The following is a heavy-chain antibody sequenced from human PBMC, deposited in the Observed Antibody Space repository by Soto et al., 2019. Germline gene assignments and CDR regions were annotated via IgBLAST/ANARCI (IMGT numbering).Heavy chain of an antibody. D-gene: IGHD5-12*01. CDR3: ARDCRDGYNGYYFDY. CDR2: IIPIFGTA. V-gene: IGHV1-69*06. J-gene: IGHJ4*02. Sequence: SGKVCCKATGGTFSIYSINWGRQAPGQGLEWMGGIIPIFGTANYAQKFQGRVTITADKSTSTAYMELSSLRSEDTAVYYCARDCRDGYNGYYFDYWGQGTLVTVSS. CDR1: GGTFSIYS.